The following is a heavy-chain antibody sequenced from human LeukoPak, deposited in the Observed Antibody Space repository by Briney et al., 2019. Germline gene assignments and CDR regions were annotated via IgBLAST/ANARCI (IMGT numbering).Heavy chain of an antibody. CDR2: IKQDGSEK. CDR1: GFTFSSYW. J-gene: IGHJ4*02. CDR3: ARQWLAFDS. Sequence: GGSLRLSCAASGFTFSSYWMSWVRQAPGKGLEWVANIKQDGSEKNYADSVKARFTISRDNSKNSLFLQMNSLRAEDTAVYFCARQWLAFDSWGQGTLVAVSS. D-gene: IGHD6-19*01. V-gene: IGHV3-7*01.